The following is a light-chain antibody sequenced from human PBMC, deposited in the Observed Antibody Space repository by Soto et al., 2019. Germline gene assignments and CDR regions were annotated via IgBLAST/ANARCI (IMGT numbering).Light chain of an antibody. J-gene: IGKJ1*01. V-gene: IGKV1-5*03. CDR2: KAS. CDR1: QSISSW. CDR3: QQYDSYSVT. Sequence: DIQRNQARSTLSGTVGERVQITCRASQSISSWLAWYQQKPGKAPKLLIYKASSLESGVPSRFSGRGSGTECTLTISSLQPDDFATYSCQQYDSYSVTCGQGTKV.